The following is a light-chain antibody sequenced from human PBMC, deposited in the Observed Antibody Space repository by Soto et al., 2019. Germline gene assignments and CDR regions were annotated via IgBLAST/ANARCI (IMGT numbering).Light chain of an antibody. CDR3: QQYNSYSWT. CDR2: DAS. J-gene: IGKJ1*01. CDR1: QSISSW. Sequence: DIQMTQSPSTLSASVGDRVTITCRASQSISSWLAWYQQKQGKAPKXLIYDASSLESGVPSRFSGSGSGTELTITISSLQPDDFETYYCQQYNSYSWTFGQGTKVDIK. V-gene: IGKV1-5*01.